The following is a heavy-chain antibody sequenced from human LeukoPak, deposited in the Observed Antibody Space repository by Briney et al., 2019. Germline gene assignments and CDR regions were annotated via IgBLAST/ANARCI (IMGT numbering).Heavy chain of an antibody. J-gene: IGHJ4*02. V-gene: IGHV4-4*07. CDR1: GGSISSFY. Sequence: SETLSLTCSVSGGSISSFYCNWMRQPAGKGLEWIGRIYTSGTTTYNPSLKSRVTMSVDTSKNQFSLKLSSVTASDTAVYYCARDPSNTGSYSDYWGQGTLVTVSS. CDR2: IYTSGTT. CDR3: ARDPSNTGSYSDY. D-gene: IGHD1-26*01.